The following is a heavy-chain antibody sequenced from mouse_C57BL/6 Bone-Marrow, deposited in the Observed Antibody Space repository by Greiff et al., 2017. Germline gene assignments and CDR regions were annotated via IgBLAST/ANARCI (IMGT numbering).Heavy chain of an antibody. J-gene: IGHJ4*01. CDR2: IYPRSGNT. D-gene: IGHD6-2*01. Sequence: VQLQQSGAELARPGASVKLSCKASGYTFTSYGISWVKQRTGQGLEWIGEIYPRSGNTYYNEKFKGKATLTADKSSSTAYMELRSLTSEDAAVYFCASLYYYAMDYWGQGTSVTVSS. CDR1: GYTFTSYG. CDR3: ASLYYYAMDY. V-gene: IGHV1-81*01.